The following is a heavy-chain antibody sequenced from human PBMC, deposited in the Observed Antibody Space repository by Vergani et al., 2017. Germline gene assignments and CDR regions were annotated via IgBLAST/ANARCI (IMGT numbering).Heavy chain of an antibody. CDR3: ARATYSSGWYFEDYYYYMDV. Sequence: QVQLVQSGAEVKKPGASVKVSCKASGYTFTSYGISWVRQAPGQGLEWMGWISAYNGNTNHAQKLQGRVTMTTDTSTSTAYMELRSLRSDDTAVYYCARATYSSGWYFEDYYYYMDVWGKGTTVTVSS. CDR2: ISAYNGNT. CDR1: GYTFTSYG. D-gene: IGHD6-19*01. J-gene: IGHJ6*03. V-gene: IGHV1-18*01.